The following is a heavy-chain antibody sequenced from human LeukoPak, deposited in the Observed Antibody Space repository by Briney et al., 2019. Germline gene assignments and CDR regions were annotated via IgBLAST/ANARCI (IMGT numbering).Heavy chain of an antibody. V-gene: IGHV7-4-1*02. CDR1: GYTFTSYA. J-gene: IGHJ4*02. CDR3: ARTKDDFWSGYYDY. D-gene: IGHD3-3*01. Sequence: ASVKVSCKASGYTFTSYAMNWVRQAPGQGLEWMGWFNTNTGNPTYAQGFTGRFVFSLDTSVSTAYLQISSLKAEDTAVYYCARTKDDFWSGYYDYWGQGTLVTVSS. CDR2: FNTNTGNP.